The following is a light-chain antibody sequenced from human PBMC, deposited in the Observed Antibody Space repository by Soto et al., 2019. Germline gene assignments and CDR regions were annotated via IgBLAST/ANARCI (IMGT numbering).Light chain of an antibody. CDR2: GAS. Sequence: EIVMTQSPATLSVSPGERATLSCRAGQSVSSNLAWYQQKPGQAPRLLIYGASTRATGIPARFSGSGSGTEFTLSISSLESEDFAVYYCQQYYTWPSFGQGTRLEI. V-gene: IGKV3-15*01. CDR3: QQYYTWPS. CDR1: QSVSSN. J-gene: IGKJ5*01.